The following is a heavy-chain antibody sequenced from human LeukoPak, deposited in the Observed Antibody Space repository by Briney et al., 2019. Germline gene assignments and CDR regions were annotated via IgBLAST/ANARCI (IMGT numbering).Heavy chain of an antibody. CDR3: ARVDFGVVIPYNWFDP. CDR1: GGTFSSYA. Sequence: ASVKVSCKASGGTFSSYAISWVRQAPGQGLEWMGGFIPIFGTANYAQKFQGRVTITADESTSTAYMELSSLRSEDTAVYYCARVDFGVVIPYNWFDPWGQGTLVTVSS. J-gene: IGHJ5*02. CDR2: FIPIFGTA. V-gene: IGHV1-69*13. D-gene: IGHD3-3*01.